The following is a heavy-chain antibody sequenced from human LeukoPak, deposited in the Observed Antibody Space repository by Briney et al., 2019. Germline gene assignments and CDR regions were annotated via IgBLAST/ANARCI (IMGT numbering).Heavy chain of an antibody. Sequence: ASVKVSCKASGYTFTSYYMHWVRQAPGQGLEWMGLINPTDGSTGYAQKFQGRVTMTRDVSTSTDYMELSSLRSEDTAIYYCARDNSVGDNAWWFDPWGQGTLVTVSS. CDR3: ARDNSVGDNAWWFDP. V-gene: IGHV1-46*01. J-gene: IGHJ5*02. CDR2: INPTDGST. D-gene: IGHD1-26*01. CDR1: GYTFTSYY.